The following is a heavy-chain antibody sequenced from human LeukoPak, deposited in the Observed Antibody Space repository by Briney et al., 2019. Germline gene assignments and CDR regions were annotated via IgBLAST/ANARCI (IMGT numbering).Heavy chain of an antibody. J-gene: IGHJ3*02. CDR2: INHSGST. D-gene: IGHD3-3*01. V-gene: IGHV4-4*02. CDR1: GGSISSSNW. Sequence: SETLSLTCTVSGGSISSSNWWSWVRQPPGKGLEWIGEINHSGSTNYNPSLKSRVTISVDKSKNQFSLKLSSVTAADTAVYYCARDTYYDFWSGYYTGRGAFDIWGQGTMVTVSS. CDR3: ARDTYYDFWSGYYTGRGAFDI.